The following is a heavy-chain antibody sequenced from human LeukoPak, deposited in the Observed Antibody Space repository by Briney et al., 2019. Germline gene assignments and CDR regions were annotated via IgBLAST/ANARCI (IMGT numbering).Heavy chain of an antibody. D-gene: IGHD2-2*01. V-gene: IGHV3-30*18. CDR1: GFTFSSYG. J-gene: IGHJ6*02. CDR2: ISYDGSNK. CDR3: AKDRPDCSSTSCSLGYYYGMDV. Sequence: GGSLRLSCAASGFTFSSYGMHCVRQAPGKGLEWVAVISYDGSNKYYADSVKGRFTISRDNSKNTPYLQMNSLRAEDTAVYYCAKDRPDCSSTSCSLGYYYGMDVWGQGTTVTVSS.